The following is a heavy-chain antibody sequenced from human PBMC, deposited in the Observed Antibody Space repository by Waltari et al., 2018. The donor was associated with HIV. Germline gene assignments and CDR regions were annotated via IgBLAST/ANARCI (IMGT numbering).Heavy chain of an antibody. J-gene: IGHJ4*02. CDR2: TYYSGSP. CDR1: GASISSSNYY. Sequence: QLQLQESGPGLVKPSEPLSLTCTVPGASISSSNYYWGWLRQPPGKGLEWIGSTYYSGSPYYNPSLKSRVTISIDTSKNQFSLKLSSVTAADTAVYYCARHRRNDIGDYWGQGTLVTVSS. V-gene: IGHV4-39*01. D-gene: IGHD3-9*01. CDR3: ARHRRNDIGDY.